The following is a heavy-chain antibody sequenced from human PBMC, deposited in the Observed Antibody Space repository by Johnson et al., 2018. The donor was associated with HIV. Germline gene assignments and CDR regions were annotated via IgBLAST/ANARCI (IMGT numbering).Heavy chain of an antibody. CDR1: GFTFSSYG. D-gene: IGHD6-13*01. CDR3: ARIPARWYLNYAFDI. CDR2: ISYDGSNK. J-gene: IGHJ3*02. Sequence: QVQLVESGGGLVQPGGSLRLSCAASGFTFSSYGMHWVRQAPGKGLEWVAVISYDGSNKYYADSVKGRFTISRDNSKNTLYLQMNSLRAEDTAVYYCARIPARWYLNYAFDIWGQGTMVTVSS. V-gene: IGHV3-30*03.